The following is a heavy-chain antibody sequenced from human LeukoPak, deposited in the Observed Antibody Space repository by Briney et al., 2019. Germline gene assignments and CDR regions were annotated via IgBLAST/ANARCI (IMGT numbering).Heavy chain of an antibody. CDR1: GFTFSSYG. J-gene: IGHJ5*02. D-gene: IGHD2-21*01. CDR3: AKANCGGDCYPQPNWFDP. Sequence: GGSLRLSCAASGFTFSSYGMHWVRQAPGKGLEWVAFIRYDGSNKYYADSVKGRFTISRDNSKNTLYLQMNSLRAEDTAVYYCAKANCGGDCYPQPNWFDPWGQGTLVTVSS. CDR2: IRYDGSNK. V-gene: IGHV3-30*02.